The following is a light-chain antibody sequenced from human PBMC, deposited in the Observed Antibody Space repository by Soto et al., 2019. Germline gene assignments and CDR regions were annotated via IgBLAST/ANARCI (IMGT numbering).Light chain of an antibody. CDR3: QAWDSSTYV. CDR2: QDN. V-gene: IGLV3-1*01. Sequence: SYELTQPSSVSVSPGQTASITCSGEKLGDKYACWYQQKPGQSPVLVIYQDNKRPSGIPGRFSGSNSGNTATLTISGTQTMDAADYYCQAWDSSTYVFGAGTKLTVL. J-gene: IGLJ1*01. CDR1: KLGDKY.